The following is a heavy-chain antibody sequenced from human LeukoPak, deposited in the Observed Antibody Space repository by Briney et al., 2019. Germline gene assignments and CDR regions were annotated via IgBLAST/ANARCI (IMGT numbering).Heavy chain of an antibody. CDR1: GYTFTSYG. CDR2: ISAYNGNT. D-gene: IGHD2-15*01. V-gene: IGHV1-18*04. CDR3: ARASSALVVVAATRGNWFDP. J-gene: IGHJ5*02. Sequence: ASVKVSCKASGYTFTSYGISWVRQAPGQGLEWMGWISAYNGNTNYAQKLQGRVTMTTDTSTSTAYMELRSLRSDDTAVYYCARASSALVVVAATRGNWFDPWGQGTLVSVPS.